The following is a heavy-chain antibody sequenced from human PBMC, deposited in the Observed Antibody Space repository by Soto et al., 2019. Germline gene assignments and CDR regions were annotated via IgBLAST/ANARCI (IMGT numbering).Heavy chain of an antibody. J-gene: IGHJ6*03. V-gene: IGHV1-8*01. Sequence: ASVKVSCKASGYTFTSYDINWVRQATGQGLEWMGWMNPNSGNTGYAQKFQGRVTMIRNTSISTAYMELSSLRSEDTAVYYCARGADPSYCSSTSCYSYYYYMDVWGKGTTVTVSS. CDR1: GYTFTSYD. CDR2: MNPNSGNT. D-gene: IGHD2-2*01. CDR3: ARGADPSYCSSTSCYSYYYYMDV.